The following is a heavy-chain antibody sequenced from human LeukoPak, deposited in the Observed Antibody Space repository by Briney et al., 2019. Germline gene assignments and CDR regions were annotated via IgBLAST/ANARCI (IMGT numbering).Heavy chain of an antibody. CDR3: ARGYGGNSVRHFQH. CDR1: GFTFSSYA. Sequence: GGSLRLSCAASGFTFSSYAMNWVRQAPGKGLEWVSYISSSSSTIYYADSVKGRFTISRDNAKNSLYLQMNSLRAEDTAVYYCARGYGGNSVRHFQHWGQGTLVTVSS. CDR2: ISSSSSTI. V-gene: IGHV3-48*01. D-gene: IGHD4-23*01. J-gene: IGHJ1*01.